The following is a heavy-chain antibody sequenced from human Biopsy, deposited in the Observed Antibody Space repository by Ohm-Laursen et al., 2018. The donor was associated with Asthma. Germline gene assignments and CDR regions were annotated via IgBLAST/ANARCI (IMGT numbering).Heavy chain of an antibody. CDR3: ARAVDYSHYYGIDV. J-gene: IGHJ6*02. CDR2: ISVYNGNT. V-gene: IGHV1-18*01. Sequence: ASVKVSCKTSGYTFNSAGITWVRQAPGQGLEWMGGISVYNGNTKVAQKLQDRVTMITDTSTSTAYMELRSLRSEDTAVYFGARAVDYSHYYGIDVWGQGTTVTVS. CDR1: GYTFNSAG. D-gene: IGHD3-10*01.